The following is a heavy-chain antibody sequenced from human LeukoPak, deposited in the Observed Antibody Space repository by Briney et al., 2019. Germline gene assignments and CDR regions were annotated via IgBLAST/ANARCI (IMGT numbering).Heavy chain of an antibody. CDR1: GFTFSDYY. J-gene: IGHJ4*02. Sequence: PGGSLRLSCAASGFTFSDYYMSWIRQAPGKGLEWVSYISSSSSYTNYADSVKGRFTISRDNAKNSLYLQMNSLRAEDTVVYYCARERGSGSYWGQGTLVTVSS. V-gene: IGHV3-11*06. CDR2: ISSSSSYT. D-gene: IGHD3-10*01. CDR3: ARERGSGSY.